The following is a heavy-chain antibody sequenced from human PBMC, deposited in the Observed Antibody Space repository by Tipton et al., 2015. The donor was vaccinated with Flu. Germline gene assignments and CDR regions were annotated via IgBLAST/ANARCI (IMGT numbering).Heavy chain of an antibody. CDR3: ARQALVRDIATFKWIDP. D-gene: IGHD2-21*01. Sequence: GLVKPSETLSLTCTVSGGSISSGGYYWGWIRQPPGKGLEWIGTIYSSGTTYYTPSLKSRVTISIDTSKNEFSLKVQFVTAADTAVYYCARQALVRDIATFKWIDPWGQGALVTVSS. V-gene: IGHV4-39*01. CDR2: IYSSGTT. J-gene: IGHJ5*02. CDR1: GGSISSGGYY.